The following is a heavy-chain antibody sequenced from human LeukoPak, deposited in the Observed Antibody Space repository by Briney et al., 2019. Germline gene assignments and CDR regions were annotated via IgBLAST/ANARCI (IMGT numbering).Heavy chain of an antibody. CDR2: IYYSGST. V-gene: IGHV4-59*01. J-gene: IGHJ4*02. D-gene: IGHD3-10*01. CDR1: GDSISGYY. Sequence: SETLSLTCTVSGDSISGYYWSWIRQPPGKGLEWIGYIYYSGSTNYNPSLKSRVTISVDTSKNQFSLKLSSVTAADTAVYYCARGHYGSGRGPYDYWGQGTLVTVSS. CDR3: ARGHYGSGRGPYDY.